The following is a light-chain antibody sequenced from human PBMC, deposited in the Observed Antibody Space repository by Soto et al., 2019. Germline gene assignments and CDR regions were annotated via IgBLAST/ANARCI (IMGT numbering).Light chain of an antibody. CDR2: GAS. CDR1: QSVGSN. V-gene: IGKV3-15*01. Sequence: DIVMKQSPATLSVSTGERATLSCRASQSVGSNFAWFQQRPGQAPRLLIYGASTRATGIPARFSGSGSGTEFTLTISSLQSEDFTVYYCQQYNNWPRTFGQGTKVDI. CDR3: QQYNNWPRT. J-gene: IGKJ1*01.